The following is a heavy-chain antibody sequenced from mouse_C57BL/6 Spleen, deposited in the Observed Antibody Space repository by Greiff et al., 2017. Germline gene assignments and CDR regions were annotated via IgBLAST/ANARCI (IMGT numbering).Heavy chain of an antibody. D-gene: IGHD2-2*01. CDR2: IDPSDSYT. J-gene: IGHJ1*03. CDR1: GYTFTSYW. CDR3: ARSGGYDGGYFDV. Sequence: VQLQQPGAELVMPGASVKLSCKASGYTFTSYWMHWVKQRPGQGLEWIGEIDPSDSYTNYNQKFKGKSTLTVDKSSSTAYMQLSSLTSEDSAVYYCARSGGYDGGYFDVWGTGTTVTVSS. V-gene: IGHV1-69*01.